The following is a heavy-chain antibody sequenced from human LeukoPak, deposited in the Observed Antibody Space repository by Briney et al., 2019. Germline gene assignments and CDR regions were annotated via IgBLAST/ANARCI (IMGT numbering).Heavy chain of an antibody. V-gene: IGHV6-1*01. Sequence: SQTLSPTCAISGDSVSSNNGAWNWIRQSPSRGLEWLGRTYYGSRWYDDYAGSMKGRVSISPDTSKNQFSLHLNSVTPEDTAVYYCARDLGNSGWYTFDYWGQGTLVTVSS. CDR1: GDSVSSNNGA. J-gene: IGHJ4*02. D-gene: IGHD6-19*01. CDR2: TYYGSRWYD. CDR3: ARDLGNSGWYTFDY.